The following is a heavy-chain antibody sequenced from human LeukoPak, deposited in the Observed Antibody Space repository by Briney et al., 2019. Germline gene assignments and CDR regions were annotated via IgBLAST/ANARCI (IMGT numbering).Heavy chain of an antibody. Sequence: GASVKVSCKASGYSSTSYGISWVRQAPGQGLEWMGWISGYNGNTDYAQKFQGRVTMTTDTSTSTAYMELRSLRSDDTAVYYCANPGGHYGDYPRGHFDYWGQGTLVTVSS. CDR1: GYSSTSYG. J-gene: IGHJ4*02. CDR3: ANPGGHYGDYPRGHFDY. V-gene: IGHV1-18*01. CDR2: ISGYNGNT. D-gene: IGHD4-17*01.